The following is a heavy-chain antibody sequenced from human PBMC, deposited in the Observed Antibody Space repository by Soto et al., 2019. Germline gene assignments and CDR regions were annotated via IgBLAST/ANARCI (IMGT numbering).Heavy chain of an antibody. CDR1: GFTVSSDY. J-gene: IGHJ6*03. CDR2: IYSGGET. D-gene: IGHD6-13*01. V-gene: IGHV3-66*01. CDR3: ARYSSSWYEYYYYYYMDV. Sequence: GGSLRLSCAVSGFTVSSDYMSWVRQTPAKGLEWVSVIYSGGETYYADSVKGRFTISRDNSKNTLYLQMNSLRAEDTAVYYCARYSSSWYEYYYYYYMDVWGKGSTVTVSS.